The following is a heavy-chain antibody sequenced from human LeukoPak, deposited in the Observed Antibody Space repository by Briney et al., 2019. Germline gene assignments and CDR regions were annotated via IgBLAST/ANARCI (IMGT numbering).Heavy chain of an antibody. V-gene: IGHV3-23*01. Sequence: GGSLRLSCAASGFTFSSYAMSWVRQAPGKGLEWVSAISGSGGSTYYADSVKGRFTISRDNSKNALYLQVNSLRAEDTAVYFCAKEGVAAALYYFDYWGQGTLVTVSS. J-gene: IGHJ4*02. CDR3: AKEGVAAALYYFDY. CDR2: ISGSGGST. D-gene: IGHD6-13*01. CDR1: GFTFSSYA.